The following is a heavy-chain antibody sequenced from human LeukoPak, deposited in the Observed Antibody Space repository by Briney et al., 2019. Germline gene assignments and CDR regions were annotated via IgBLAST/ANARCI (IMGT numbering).Heavy chain of an antibody. J-gene: IGHJ6*03. Sequence: GGSLRLSCAASGLTFSNNAMKWVRQAPGKGLEWVSTISGPGGSTYYGDSVKGRFTTSRDNSKNTVYLQMNSLRADDTAIYYCAKGDYGYYYYMDVWGKGTTVTLSS. CDR2: ISGPGGST. D-gene: IGHD4-17*01. CDR3: AKGDYGYYYYMDV. CDR1: GLTFSNNA. V-gene: IGHV3-23*01.